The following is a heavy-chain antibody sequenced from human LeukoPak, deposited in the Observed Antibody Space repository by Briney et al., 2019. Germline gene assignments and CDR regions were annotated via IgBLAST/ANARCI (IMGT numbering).Heavy chain of an antibody. D-gene: IGHD6-13*01. V-gene: IGHV1-18*01. Sequence: GASVKVSCKASGYTFTSYGISWVRQAPGQGLEWMGWISAYNGNTNYAQKLQGRVTMTTDTSTSTAYMELRSLRSDDTAVYYCAKPPTGGSWYPNWFDPWGQGTLVTVSS. CDR1: GYTFTSYG. CDR3: AKPPTGGSWYPNWFDP. J-gene: IGHJ5*02. CDR2: ISAYNGNT.